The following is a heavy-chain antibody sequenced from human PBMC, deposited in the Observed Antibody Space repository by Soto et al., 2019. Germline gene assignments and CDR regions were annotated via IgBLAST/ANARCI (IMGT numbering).Heavy chain of an antibody. J-gene: IGHJ4*02. CDR2: IYYSVST. CDR1: GGSVSSGSYY. D-gene: IGHD6-19*01. Sequence: QVQLQESGPGLVKPSETLSLTCTVSGGSVSSGSYYWSWIRQPPGKGLEWIGYIYYSVSTNYNPSLKSRVPISVDTSKNQFSLKVSSVTAADTAVYYCASYSSGWYDVIYWGQGTLVTVSS. V-gene: IGHV4-61*01. CDR3: ASYSSGWYDVIY.